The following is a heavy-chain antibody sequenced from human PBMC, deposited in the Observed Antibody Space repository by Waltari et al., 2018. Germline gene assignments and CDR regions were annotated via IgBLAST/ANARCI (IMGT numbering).Heavy chain of an antibody. J-gene: IGHJ3*02. V-gene: IGHV3-30*18. CDR3: ANRYCSGGSCPGPFDI. CDR1: GFTCSSSG. Sequence: QVQLVESGGGVVQPGRSRSLPWAAQGFTCSSSGMHGVRQAPGKGLEWVAVISYDGSNKYYADSVKGRFTISRDNSKNTLYLQMNSLRAEDTAVYYCANRYCSGGSCPGPFDIWGQGTMVTVSS. CDR2: ISYDGSNK. D-gene: IGHD2-15*01.